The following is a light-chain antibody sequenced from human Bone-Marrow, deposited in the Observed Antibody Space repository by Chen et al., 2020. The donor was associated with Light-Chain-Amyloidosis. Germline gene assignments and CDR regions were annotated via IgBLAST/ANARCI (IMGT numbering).Light chain of an antibody. J-gene: IGLJ3*02. V-gene: IGLV1-51*01. CDR2: DNH. CDR1: ISNIGKNY. CDR3: GAWDSTLSARV. Sequence: SVLTQPHSVSAAPGQSVTISCSGDISNIGKNYVSWYQQYPGPAPKLHIFDNHQRPSGIPDRCAGSKSGTSATLISSGLQTGDEADYYCGAWDSTLSARVFGGGTKLTVL.